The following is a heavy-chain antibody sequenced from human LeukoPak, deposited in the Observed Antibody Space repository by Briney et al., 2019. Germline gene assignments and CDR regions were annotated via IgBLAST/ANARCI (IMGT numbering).Heavy chain of an antibody. J-gene: IGHJ2*01. Sequence: GASVKVSCKASGYTFTSYYMHWVRQAPGQGLEWMGIINPSGGSTSYAQKFQGRVTMTRDTSTSTVYMELSSLRSEDTAVYYCARTHNSGWPHWHFDLWGRGTLVTVPS. V-gene: IGHV1-46*01. D-gene: IGHD5-12*01. CDR2: INPSGGST. CDR3: ARTHNSGWPHWHFDL. CDR1: GYTFTSYY.